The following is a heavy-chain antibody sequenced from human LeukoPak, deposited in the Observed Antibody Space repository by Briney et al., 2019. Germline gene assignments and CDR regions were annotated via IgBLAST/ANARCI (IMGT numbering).Heavy chain of an antibody. V-gene: IGHV3-23*01. CDR3: AKDRGGSSWSLVFDY. CDR1: GFTFSSYG. D-gene: IGHD6-13*01. CDR2: ISGSGDST. J-gene: IGHJ4*02. Sequence: GGSLRLSCAASGFTFSSYGMSWVRQAPGKGLEWGSSISGSGDSTYYADSVKGRFTISRDNSKNTLYLQMNSLRAEDTAVYYCAKDRGGSSWSLVFDYWGQGNLVTVSS.